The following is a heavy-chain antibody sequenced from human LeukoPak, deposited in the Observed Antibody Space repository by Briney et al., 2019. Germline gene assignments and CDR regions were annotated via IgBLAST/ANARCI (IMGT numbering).Heavy chain of an antibody. Sequence: SQTLSLTCTVSGGSISSGGYYWSWIRQHPGKGLEWIGYIYYSGSTYYNPSLKSRVTISVDTSKNQFSLKLSSVTAADTAVYYCARDPSDSSGLRPFDYWGQGTLVTVSS. CDR2: IYYSGST. CDR1: GGSISSGGYY. V-gene: IGHV4-31*03. CDR3: ARDPSDSSGLRPFDY. D-gene: IGHD3-22*01. J-gene: IGHJ4*02.